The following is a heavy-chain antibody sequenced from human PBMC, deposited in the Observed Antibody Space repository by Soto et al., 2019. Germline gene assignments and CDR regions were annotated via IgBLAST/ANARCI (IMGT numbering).Heavy chain of an antibody. CDR2: INHSGST. CDR1: GGSFSGYY. D-gene: IGHD6-19*01. V-gene: IGHV4-34*01. J-gene: IGHJ5*02. Sequence: SETLSLTCAVYGGSFSGYYWSWIRQPPGKGLEWIGEINHSGSTNYNPSLKSRVTISVDTSKNQFSLKLSSVTAADTAVCYCARYSSGWYLQGGVWFDPWGQGTLVTVSS. CDR3: ARYSSGWYLQGGVWFDP.